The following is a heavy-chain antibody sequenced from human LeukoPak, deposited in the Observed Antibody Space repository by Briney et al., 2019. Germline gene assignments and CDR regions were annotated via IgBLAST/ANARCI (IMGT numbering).Heavy chain of an antibody. J-gene: IGHJ4*02. CDR3: GRERNWGGSESDY. V-gene: IGHV3-7*01. Sequence: GGSLRLSCTASGFTFADYWMTWVRQAPGKGLEWVANIRQDESEKYYFDSVKGRFTISRDNTANALYLHMNSLRADDTAVYYCGRERNWGGSESDYWGQGTLVTVSS. CDR1: GFTFADYW. D-gene: IGHD3-16*01. CDR2: IRQDESEK.